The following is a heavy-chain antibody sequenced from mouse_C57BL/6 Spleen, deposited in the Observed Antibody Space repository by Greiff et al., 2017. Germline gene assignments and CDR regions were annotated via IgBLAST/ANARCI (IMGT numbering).Heavy chain of an antibody. V-gene: IGHV1-82*01. Sequence: VQLQQSGPELVKPGASVKISCKASGYAFSSSWMNWVKQRPGKGLEWIGRIYPGDGDTNYNGKFKGMATLTADNSSSTAYMQLSSLTSEDSAVYAGARTHTPVVRDFDYWGQGTTVTVSA. CDR1: GYAFSSSW. D-gene: IGHD1-1*01. J-gene: IGHJ2*01. CDR2: IYPGDGDT. CDR3: ARTHTPVVRDFDY.